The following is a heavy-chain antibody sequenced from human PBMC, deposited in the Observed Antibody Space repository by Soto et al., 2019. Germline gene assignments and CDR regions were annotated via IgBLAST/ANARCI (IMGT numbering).Heavy chain of an antibody. Sequence: ASVKVSCKASGYTFTSYGISWVRQAPGQGLEWMGWISAYNGNTNYAQKLQGRVTMTTDTSTSTAYMELSSLRSEDTAVYYCARSIVVVTALDYWGPGTLVTVSS. V-gene: IGHV1-18*01. D-gene: IGHD2-21*02. CDR3: ARSIVVVTALDY. J-gene: IGHJ4*02. CDR2: ISAYNGNT. CDR1: GYTFTSYG.